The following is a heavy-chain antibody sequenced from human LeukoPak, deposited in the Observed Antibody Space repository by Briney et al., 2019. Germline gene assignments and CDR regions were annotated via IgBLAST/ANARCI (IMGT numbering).Heavy chain of an antibody. J-gene: IGHJ4*02. D-gene: IGHD6-13*01. CDR1: GFTFTSYS. CDR2: ISSSSSYI. V-gene: IGHV3-21*04. CDR3: AKDQGSSWFGLFDY. Sequence: GGSLRLSCAASGFTFTSYSMNWVRQAPGKGLEWGSSISSSSSYIYYAGSVKGRFTISRDNAKNSLYLQMNSLRADDTAVYYCAKDQGSSWFGLFDYWGQGALVTVSS.